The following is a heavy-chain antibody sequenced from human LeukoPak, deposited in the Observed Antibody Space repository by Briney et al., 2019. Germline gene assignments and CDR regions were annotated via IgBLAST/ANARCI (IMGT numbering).Heavy chain of an antibody. CDR2: IYPGDSDT. Sequence: GESLKISCKGSGYSFTNYSIGWVRQMPGKGLEWMRIIYPGDSDTRYSPSFQAQVTISADKSISTAYLQWSRLKASDTVMYYCARDETNDAFDIWGQGTMVTVSS. V-gene: IGHV5-51*01. CDR1: GYSFTNYS. J-gene: IGHJ3*02. CDR3: ARDETNDAFDI. D-gene: IGHD2-8*01.